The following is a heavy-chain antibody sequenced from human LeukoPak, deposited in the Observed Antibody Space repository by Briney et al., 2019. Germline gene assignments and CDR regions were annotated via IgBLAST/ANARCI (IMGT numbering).Heavy chain of an antibody. D-gene: IGHD6-19*01. V-gene: IGHV1-24*01. CDR3: ATQWLVQTVNWFDP. J-gene: IGHJ5*02. CDR1: GYTLTELS. Sequence: RASVKVSCKVSGYTLTELSMHWVRQAPGKGLEWMGGFDPEDGETIYAQKFQGRVTMTEDTSTDTAYMELSSLRSEDTAVYYCATQWLVQTVNWFDPWGQGTLVTVSS. CDR2: FDPEDGET.